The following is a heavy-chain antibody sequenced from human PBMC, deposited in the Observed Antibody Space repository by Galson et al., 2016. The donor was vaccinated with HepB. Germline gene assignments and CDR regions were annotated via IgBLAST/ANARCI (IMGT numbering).Heavy chain of an antibody. Sequence: SETLSLTCTVSGDSTTNAYWSWIWIRQPPGKGLEWIGYVHFSGRTDYSPSLQSRVAISLDTSKDQFSLKVTSVTAADTAVYYCARKAGHLGDGQIDVWGQGTTVTVSS. J-gene: IGHJ6*02. CDR1: GDSTTNAY. V-gene: IGHV4-59*01. D-gene: IGHD3-16*01. CDR2: VHFSGRT. CDR3: ARKAGHLGDGQIDV.